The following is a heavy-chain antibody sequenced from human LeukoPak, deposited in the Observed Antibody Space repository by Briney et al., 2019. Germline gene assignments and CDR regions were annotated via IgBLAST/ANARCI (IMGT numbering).Heavy chain of an antibody. CDR3: ARDLGGGYFDY. D-gene: IGHD3-16*01. CDR2: ISYDGSNK. V-gene: IGHV3-30-3*01. Sequence: GSLRLSCAASGFTFSSYAMHWVRQAPGKGLEWVAVISYDGSNKYYADSVKGRFTISRDSSKNTLYLQMNSLRAEDTAVYYCARDLGGGYFDYWGQGTLVTVSS. J-gene: IGHJ4*02. CDR1: GFTFSSYA.